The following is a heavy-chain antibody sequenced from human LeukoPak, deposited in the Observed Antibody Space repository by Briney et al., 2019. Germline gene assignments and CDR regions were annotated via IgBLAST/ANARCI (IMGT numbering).Heavy chain of an antibody. CDR1: GGSVSSSNW. CDR3: ARKSSGGYSSSWGDYYYYYMDV. Sequence: TSETLSLTCAVSGGSVSSSNWWSWVRQPPGKGLEWIGEIYHSESTNYNPSLKSRVTFSVDKSKNQFSLKLTSVTAADTAVYYCARKSSGGYSSSWGDYYYYYMDVWGKGTTVTVSS. CDR2: IYHSEST. V-gene: IGHV4-4*02. D-gene: IGHD6-13*01. J-gene: IGHJ6*03.